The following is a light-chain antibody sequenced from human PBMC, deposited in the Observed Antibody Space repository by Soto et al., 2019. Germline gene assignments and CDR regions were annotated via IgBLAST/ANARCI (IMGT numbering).Light chain of an antibody. CDR1: QDISSY. V-gene: IGKV1-9*01. CDR3: PQLKKYPLS. J-gene: IGKJ4*01. CDR2: AAS. Sequence: IPLTQSPSSLSASIGDRVTITCRASQDISSYLAWYRQKAGKAPELLIEAASTLQSGVPSRFSGSGSGTDFALTISSLQPEDFATYYCPQLKKYPLSFGGGTKVEIK.